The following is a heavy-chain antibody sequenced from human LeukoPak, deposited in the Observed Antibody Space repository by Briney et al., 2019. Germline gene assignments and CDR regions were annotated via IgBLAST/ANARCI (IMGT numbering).Heavy chain of an antibody. D-gene: IGHD6-13*01. CDR2: IWYDGSNK. CDR3: ARDGQLVRDYYYYHMDV. V-gene: IGHV3-33*01. J-gene: IGHJ6*03. CDR1: GFTFSSYG. Sequence: QSGGSLRLSCAASGFTFSSYGMHWVRQAPGKGLEWVAVIWYDGSNKYYADSVRGRFTISRDNSKNTLYLQMNSLRAEDTAVYYCARDGQLVRDYYYYHMDVWGKGTTVTVSS.